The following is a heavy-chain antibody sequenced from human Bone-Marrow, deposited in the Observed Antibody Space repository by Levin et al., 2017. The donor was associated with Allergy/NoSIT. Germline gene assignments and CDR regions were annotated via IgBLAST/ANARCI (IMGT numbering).Heavy chain of an antibody. Sequence: SLKISCSASGFKFDDSGMHWVRQAPGKGLEWVSGISWSSDYIYYVDSVKGRFTISRDNAKSSLYLQMDSLRAEDTAVYYCARDSSDWLYGMDVWGQGTTVTVSS. D-gene: IGHD6-19*01. CDR1: GFKFDDSG. V-gene: IGHV3-9*01. J-gene: IGHJ6*02. CDR2: ISWSSDYI. CDR3: ARDSSDWLYGMDV.